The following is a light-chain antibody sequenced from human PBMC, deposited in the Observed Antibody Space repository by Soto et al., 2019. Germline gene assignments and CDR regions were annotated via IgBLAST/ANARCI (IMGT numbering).Light chain of an antibody. J-gene: IGLJ2*01. CDR1: SSDVGGYNY. Sequence: QSALTQPRSVSGSPGQSVTISCTGTSSDVGGYNYVSWYQQYPGKAPKLIIYDVTTRPSGVPDRFSGSKSGNTASLTISGLQAEDEADYYCCSYAGSYSLLFGGGTKVTVL. CDR3: CSYAGSYSLL. CDR2: DVT. V-gene: IGLV2-11*01.